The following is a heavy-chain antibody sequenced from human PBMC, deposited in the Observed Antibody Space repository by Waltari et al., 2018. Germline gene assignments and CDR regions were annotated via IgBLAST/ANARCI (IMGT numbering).Heavy chain of an antibody. D-gene: IGHD5-12*01. CDR1: GYTFTSYA. V-gene: IGHV7-4-1*02. J-gene: IGHJ6*04. CDR2: INTNTGNP. Sequence: QVQLVQSGSELKKPGASVKVSCKASGYTFTSYAMNWVRQAPGQGLEWMGWINTNTGNPTYAQGFTGRFVFSVDTAVSTAYLQISSLKAEDTAVYYCARDPEGLRLVRWGMDVWGKGTTVTVSS. CDR3: ARDPEGLRLVRWGMDV.